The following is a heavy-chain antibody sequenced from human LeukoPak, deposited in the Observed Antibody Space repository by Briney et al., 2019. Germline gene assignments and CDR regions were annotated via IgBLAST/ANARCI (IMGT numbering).Heavy chain of an antibody. D-gene: IGHD2-2*02. CDR3: ARDFEPAAIPHGDRFDP. Sequence: SETLSLTCTVSGGSISSGDYYWSWIRQPPGKGLEWIGYIYYSGSTYYNPSLKSRVTISVDTSKNQFSLKLSSVTAADTAVYYCARDFEPAAIPHGDRFDPWGQGTLVTVSS. J-gene: IGHJ5*02. CDR2: IYYSGST. V-gene: IGHV4-30-4*01. CDR1: GGSISSGDYY.